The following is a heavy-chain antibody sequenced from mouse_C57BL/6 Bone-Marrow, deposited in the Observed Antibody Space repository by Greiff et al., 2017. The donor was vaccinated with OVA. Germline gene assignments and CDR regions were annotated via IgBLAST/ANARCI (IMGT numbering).Heavy chain of an antibody. CDR3: AREGYGSSSYYAMDY. V-gene: IGHV1-69*01. D-gene: IGHD1-1*01. CDR1: GYTFTSYW. J-gene: IGHJ4*01. Sequence: VQLQQPGPELVMPGASVKLSCKASGYTFTSYWMHWVKQRPGQGLEWIGEIDPSDSYTNYNQKFKGKSTLTVDKSSSTAYMQLSSLTSEDSAVYYCAREGYGSSSYYAMDYWGQGTSVTVSS. CDR2: IDPSDSYT.